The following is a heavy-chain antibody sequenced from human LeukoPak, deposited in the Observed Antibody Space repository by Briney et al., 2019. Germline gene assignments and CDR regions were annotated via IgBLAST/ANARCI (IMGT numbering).Heavy chain of an antibody. CDR2: IYYSGST. CDR1: GGSINSYY. CDR3: ASIGYCSGGSRYSNYFDH. V-gene: IGHV4-59*08. J-gene: IGHJ4*02. D-gene: IGHD2-15*01. Sequence: SETLSLTCTVSGGSINSYYWSWIRQPPGKRVEWIGYIYYSGSTKYNPSLESRVTISVDTSKNQFSLKVISVTAADTAVYHCASIGYCSGGSRYSNYFDHWGQGTLVTVSS.